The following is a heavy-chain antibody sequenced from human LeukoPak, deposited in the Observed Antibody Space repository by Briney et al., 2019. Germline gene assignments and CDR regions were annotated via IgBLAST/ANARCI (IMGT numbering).Heavy chain of an antibody. CDR3: ALGGSGSYFDY. J-gene: IGHJ4*02. CDR1: GFTFSSYS. Sequence: GGSLRLSCAASGFTFSSYSMNWVRQAPGKGLEWVSYISSSSSTIYNADSVKGRFTISRDNAKNTLYLQMNSLRAEDTAVYYCALGGSGSYFDYWGQGTLVTVSS. CDR2: ISSSSSTI. V-gene: IGHV3-48*04. D-gene: IGHD3-16*01.